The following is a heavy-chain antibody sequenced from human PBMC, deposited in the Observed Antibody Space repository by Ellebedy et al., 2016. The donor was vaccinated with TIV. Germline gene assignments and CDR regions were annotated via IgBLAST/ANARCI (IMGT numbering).Heavy chain of an antibody. V-gene: IGHV1-8*01. CDR3: ATGLGSGSLGEFDY. D-gene: IGHD3-10*02. CDR2: MNPNSGNT. Sequence: AASVKVSCKASGYTFTSYDINWVRQATGQGLEWMGWMNPNSGNTGYAQKFQGSVTMTRNTSISTAYMELSSLRTEDTAVYYCATGLGSGSLGEFDYWGQGTLVAVSS. CDR1: GYTFTSYD. J-gene: IGHJ4*02.